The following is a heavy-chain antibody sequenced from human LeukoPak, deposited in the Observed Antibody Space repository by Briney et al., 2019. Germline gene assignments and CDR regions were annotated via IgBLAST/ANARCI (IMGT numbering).Heavy chain of an antibody. Sequence: PGGSLRLSCAASGFPFSTFAMSWVRQAPGKGLEWVSSIRASDSSTYYADSVQGRFAISRDNSKNTLYLQMNSLRAEDTAVYYCAKDVYGDYGGPDYWGQGTLVTVSS. V-gene: IGHV3-23*01. D-gene: IGHD4-17*01. CDR1: GFPFSTFA. J-gene: IGHJ4*02. CDR2: IRASDSST. CDR3: AKDVYGDYGGPDY.